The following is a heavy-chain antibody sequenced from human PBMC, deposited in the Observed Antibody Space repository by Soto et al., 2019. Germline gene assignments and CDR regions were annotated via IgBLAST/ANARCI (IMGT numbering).Heavy chain of an antibody. CDR3: ARVTPGNNLYYFSGLDF. V-gene: IGHV3-30-3*01. J-gene: IGHJ6*02. Sequence: GGSLRLSCVASGFTFDTYGIHWVRQAPGRGLQWVALISYEGSNTYYADSVRGRFTISRDNSKNTLYLQMNTLRPEDTGLYYCARVTPGNNLYYFSGLDFWGQGTSVTVSS. D-gene: IGHD1-1*01. CDR2: ISYEGSNT. CDR1: GFTFDTYG.